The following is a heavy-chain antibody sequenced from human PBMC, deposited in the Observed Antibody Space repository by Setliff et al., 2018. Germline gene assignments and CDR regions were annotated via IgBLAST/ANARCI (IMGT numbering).Heavy chain of an antibody. Sequence: PGGSLRLSCAASGFSFSGYYMSWVRQAPGKGLEWISKIRGNGITIYYADSVRGRFTISRYYAKNLLYLQMNSLRAEDTALYYCARDGVFYAMDVWGHGTTVTVS. CDR2: IRGNGITI. CDR3: ARDGVFYAMDV. D-gene: IGHD3-10*01. V-gene: IGHV3-11*04. CDR1: GFSFSGYY. J-gene: IGHJ6*02.